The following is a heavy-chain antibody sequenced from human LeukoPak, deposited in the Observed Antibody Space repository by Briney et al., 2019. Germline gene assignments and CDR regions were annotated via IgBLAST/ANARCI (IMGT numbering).Heavy chain of an antibody. D-gene: IGHD3-10*01. CDR2: INTKTGSP. Sequence: GASVKVSCKASGYTFTKYAMNWVRQAPGQGLEWMGWINTKTGSPTYAQGFTGRFVFSLDTSVSTAYLQISSLMPEDTAVYYCARISGDFGDLGDPWGQGTLVTVSS. V-gene: IGHV7-4-1*02. J-gene: IGHJ5*02. CDR3: ARISGDFGDLGDP. CDR1: GYTFTKYA.